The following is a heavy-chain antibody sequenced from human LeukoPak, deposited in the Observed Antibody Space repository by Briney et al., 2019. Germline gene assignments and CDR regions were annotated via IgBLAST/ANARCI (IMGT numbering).Heavy chain of an antibody. CDR1: RFTFSSYG. V-gene: IGHV3-30*02. D-gene: IGHD6-19*01. CDR3: AKDSGWYFDY. Sequence: GGSLRLFCAASRFTFSSYGMHWVRQAPGKGLEWVAYIQYDGSNEQYAHSVKGRFRISRDSSKNILYLQMNSLRAEYTAVYYCAKDSGWYFDYWGQGTLVTVSS. CDR2: IQYDGSNE. J-gene: IGHJ4*02.